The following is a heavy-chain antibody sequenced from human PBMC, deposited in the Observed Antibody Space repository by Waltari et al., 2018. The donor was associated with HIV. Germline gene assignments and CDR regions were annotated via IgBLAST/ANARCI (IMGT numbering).Heavy chain of an antibody. CDR1: GFSFHSFW. J-gene: IGHJ3*01. CDR3: SRLSYHAFDL. CDR2: MKHDGSEK. D-gene: IGHD3-16*02. V-gene: IGHV3-7*01. Sequence: EVQLVGSGGDLVQPGGYLRLSCACYGFSFHSFWMRWGRQAQCTGLEWVASMKHDGSEKYYVDSVKGRFTISRDNAKNSLFLQMDSLRAEDTALYYCSRLSYHAFDLWGQGTMVTVSS.